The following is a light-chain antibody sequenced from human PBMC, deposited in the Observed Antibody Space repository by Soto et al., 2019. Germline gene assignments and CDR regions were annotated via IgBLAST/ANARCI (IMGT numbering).Light chain of an antibody. CDR1: QSVSNNY. Sequence: EIVLTQSPGTLSLSPGERATLSCRASQSVSNNYLAWYQQKPSQAPRLLIYDASNRATGIPARFSGSGSGTDFTLTISSLEPEDFAVYYCQQRSNWPPTFGQGTKVDIK. J-gene: IGKJ1*01. V-gene: IGKV3-11*01. CDR3: QQRSNWPPT. CDR2: DAS.